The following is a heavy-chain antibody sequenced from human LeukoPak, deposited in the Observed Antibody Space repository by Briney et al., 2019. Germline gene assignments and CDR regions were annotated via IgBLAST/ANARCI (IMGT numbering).Heavy chain of an antibody. Sequence: GGSLRLSCTPSGFIFGYYAMTWVRQAPGKGLEWVSYISSSGSTIYYADSVKGRFTISRDNAKNSLYLQMNSLRAEDTAVYYCASPSGWRYYFDYWGQGTLVTVSS. V-gene: IGHV3-11*01. D-gene: IGHD6-19*01. CDR3: ASPSGWRYYFDY. CDR2: ISSSGSTI. CDR1: GFIFGYYA. J-gene: IGHJ4*02.